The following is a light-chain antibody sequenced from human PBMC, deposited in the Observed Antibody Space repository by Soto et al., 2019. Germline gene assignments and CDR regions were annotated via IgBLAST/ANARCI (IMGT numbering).Light chain of an antibody. CDR2: GAS. J-gene: IGKJ1*01. CDR1: QSVDIS. V-gene: IGKV3-15*01. CDR3: QQYRSWPRT. Sequence: EIVLTQSPATLSVSPGERVTISCRASQSVDISLAWYQQKPGQAPRLLIYGASTRATDMSGTFSGRGSGTEFTLTISNVRPEDFAVYYCQQYRSWPRTFGQGTKVEIK.